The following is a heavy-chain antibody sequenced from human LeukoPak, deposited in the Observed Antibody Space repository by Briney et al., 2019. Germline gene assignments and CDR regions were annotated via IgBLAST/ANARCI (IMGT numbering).Heavy chain of an antibody. D-gene: IGHD2-2*01. CDR1: GFTFRNYW. CDR3: ARDFQPRYCSSSSCSPA. CDR2: IRPDGSQK. V-gene: IGHV3-7*03. Sequence: PGGSLRLSCAASGFTFRNYWMSWVRQAPGEGLEWVANIRPDGSQKYYVDSARGRFTISRDNAKSSLYLQTSSLRPEDTATYYCARDFQPRYCSSSSCSPAWGQGTTVTVSS. J-gene: IGHJ6*02.